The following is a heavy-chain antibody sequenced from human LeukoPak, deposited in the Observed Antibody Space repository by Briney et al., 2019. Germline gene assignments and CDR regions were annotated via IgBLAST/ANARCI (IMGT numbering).Heavy chain of an antibody. D-gene: IGHD5-18*01. CDR2: ISGSGSRT. CDR1: GFNFNIYI. Sequence: GSLRLSCAASGFNFNIYIMTWVRQAPGKGLEWVSAISGSGSRTYYADSVKDRFTISRDNSKNTLYLQMNSLRAEDTAVYYCAKSDSYGPFDAFDIWGQGTMVTVSS. J-gene: IGHJ3*02. CDR3: AKSDSYGPFDAFDI. V-gene: IGHV3-23*01.